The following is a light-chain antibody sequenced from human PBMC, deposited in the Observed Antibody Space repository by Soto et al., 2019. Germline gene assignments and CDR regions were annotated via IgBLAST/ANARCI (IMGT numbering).Light chain of an antibody. CDR3: QQYNSWPRT. Sequence: EIVMTQSPATLSVSPGERATLSCRASQSVNSKLAWYQQKPGQAPRLLMYGASTRATDIPARFSGSGSGTEFTLTISSLQSEDFAVYYCQQYNSWPRTFGQGTKVDIK. J-gene: IGKJ1*01. CDR2: GAS. V-gene: IGKV3-15*01. CDR1: QSVNSK.